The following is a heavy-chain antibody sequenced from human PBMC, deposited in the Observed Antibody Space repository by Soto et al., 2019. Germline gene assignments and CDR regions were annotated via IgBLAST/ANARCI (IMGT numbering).Heavy chain of an antibody. CDR3: AKEADISGYNPDY. CDR2: ISGSGGST. D-gene: IGHD3-22*01. Sequence: GGSLRLSCAASGFTFSSYAMTWVRQAPGKGLEWVSVISGSGGSTHYADSVKGRSTIARDNSKNTLYLQVNSLRAEDTAVYYCAKEADISGYNPDYWCQGTQVTDSS. J-gene: IGHJ4*02. CDR1: GFTFSSYA. V-gene: IGHV3-23*01.